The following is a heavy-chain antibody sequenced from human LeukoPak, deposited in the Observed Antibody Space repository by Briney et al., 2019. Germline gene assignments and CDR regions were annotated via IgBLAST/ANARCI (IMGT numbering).Heavy chain of an antibody. CDR1: GYTFTSYY. Sequence: ASVKVSCKASGYTFTSYYMHWVRQAPGQGLEWMGIINPSGGSTSYAQKFQGRVTITADKSTSTAYMELSSLRSDDTAVYYCARDQSSSGYFGELISYAFDIWGQGTMVTVSS. J-gene: IGHJ3*02. V-gene: IGHV1-46*01. D-gene: IGHD3-22*01. CDR3: ARDQSSSGYFGELISYAFDI. CDR2: INPSGGST.